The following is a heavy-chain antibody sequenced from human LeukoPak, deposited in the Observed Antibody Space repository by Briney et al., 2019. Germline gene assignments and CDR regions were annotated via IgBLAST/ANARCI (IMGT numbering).Heavy chain of an antibody. Sequence: SVTVSCKASGGTFSSYAISWVRQAPGQGLEWMGGIIPIFGTANYARKFQGRVTITADKSTSTAYMELSSLRSEDTAVYYCARMGVGWLRYNYFDYWGQGTLVTVSS. V-gene: IGHV1-69*06. CDR2: IIPIFGTA. CDR3: ARMGVGWLRYNYFDY. J-gene: IGHJ4*02. CDR1: GGTFSSYA. D-gene: IGHD5-12*01.